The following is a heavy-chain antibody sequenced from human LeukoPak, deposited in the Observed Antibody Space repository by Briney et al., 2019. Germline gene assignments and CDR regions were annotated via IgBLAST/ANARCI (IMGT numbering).Heavy chain of an antibody. V-gene: IGHV3-74*01. J-gene: IGHJ4*02. CDR1: GFTFSSYW. D-gene: IGHD6-13*01. CDR2: INSDGSST. Sequence: GGSLRLSCAASGFTFSSYWMHWVRQAPGKGLVWVSRINSDGSSTSYADSVKGRFTISRDNAKNTLYLQMNSLRAEDTAVYYCARAVRSSSWAFDYWGQGTLVTVSS. CDR3: ARAVRSSSWAFDY.